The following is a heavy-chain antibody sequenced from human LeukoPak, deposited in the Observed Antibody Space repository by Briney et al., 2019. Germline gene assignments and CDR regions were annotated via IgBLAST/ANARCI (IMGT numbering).Heavy chain of an antibody. J-gene: IGHJ4*02. CDR2: ISSSSSYI. CDR1: GFTFSTYS. D-gene: IGHD3-22*01. V-gene: IGHV3-21*01. CDR3: AMNYYDSSGYYGY. Sequence: GGSLRLSCAASGFTFSTYSINWVRQAPGKGLEWVSSISSSSSYIYYADSVKGRFTISRDNAKNSLYLQMNSLRAEDTAVYYCAMNYYDSSGYYGYWGQGTLVTVSS.